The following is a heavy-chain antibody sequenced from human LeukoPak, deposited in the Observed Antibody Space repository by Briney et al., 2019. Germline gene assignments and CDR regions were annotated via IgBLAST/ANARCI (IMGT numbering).Heavy chain of an antibody. CDR3: ARGGDGYNWGLFDI. V-gene: IGHV3-53*01. CDR2: SYSGGST. Sequence: GGSLRLSCTASGFTFGSYDMNWVRQAPGKGLEWVSVSYSGGSTYYADSVKGRFTISRDNSKNTLYLQMNSLRAEDTAVYYCARGGDGYNWGLFDIWGQGTMVTVSS. CDR1: GFTFGSYD. J-gene: IGHJ3*02. D-gene: IGHD5-24*01.